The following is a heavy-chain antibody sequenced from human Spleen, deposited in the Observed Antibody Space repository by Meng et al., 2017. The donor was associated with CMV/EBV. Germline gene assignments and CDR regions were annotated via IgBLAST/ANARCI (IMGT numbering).Heavy chain of an antibody. D-gene: IGHD1-1*01. CDR2: ISYDGSNK. CDR1: GFTFSSNA. CDR3: ARGASGYNWNSGSAG. J-gene: IGHJ4*02. V-gene: IGHV3-30*04. Sequence: YGFTFSSNAMNWVRQAPGKGLEWVAVISYDGSNKYYADSVKGRFTISRDNSKNTLYLQMNSLRAEDTAVYYCARGASGYNWNSGSAGWGQGTLVTVSS.